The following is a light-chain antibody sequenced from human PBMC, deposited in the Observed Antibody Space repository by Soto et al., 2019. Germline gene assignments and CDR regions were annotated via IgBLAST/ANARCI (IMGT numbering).Light chain of an antibody. Sequence: QSSLTQPASVSGSPGQAITISCTGTSSDVGGYNYVSWYQQHPGKAPKLMIYDVSKRPSGVPDRFSGSKSGNTASLTISGLQAEDEADYYCCSYAGSSLYVSGTGTKVTVL. V-gene: IGLV2-11*01. J-gene: IGLJ1*01. CDR2: DVS. CDR3: CSYAGSSLYV. CDR1: SSDVGGYNY.